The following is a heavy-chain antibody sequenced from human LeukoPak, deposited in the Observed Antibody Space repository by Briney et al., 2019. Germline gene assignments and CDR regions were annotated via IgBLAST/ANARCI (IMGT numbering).Heavy chain of an antibody. CDR3: ARGVVAAPTNFDY. J-gene: IGHJ4*02. CDR2: IFYSGST. Sequence: SETLSLTCTVSGGSISSFYWSWIRQPPGKQLEWIGYIFYSGSTNYNPSLKSRVTLSVDTSKNQFSLKLSSVTAADTAVYCCARGVVAAPTNFDYWGQGTLVTVSS. D-gene: IGHD2-15*01. V-gene: IGHV4-59*01. CDR1: GGSISSFY.